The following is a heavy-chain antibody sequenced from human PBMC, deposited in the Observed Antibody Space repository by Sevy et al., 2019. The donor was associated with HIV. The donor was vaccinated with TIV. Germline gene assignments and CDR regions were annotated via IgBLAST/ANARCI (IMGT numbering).Heavy chain of an antibody. D-gene: IGHD6-13*01. V-gene: IGHV3-7*01. CDR2: IKEDGSVK. CDR1: GFTFSSYW. J-gene: IGHJ4*02. CDR3: VRAIGAAGSY. Sequence: GGSLRLSCEASGFTFSSYWMSWVRQAPGKGLEWVANIKEDGSVKYYVESVKGRFTISRDNAKNSVYLQMNSLRAADAALYYCVRAIGAAGSYWGLGTLVTVSS.